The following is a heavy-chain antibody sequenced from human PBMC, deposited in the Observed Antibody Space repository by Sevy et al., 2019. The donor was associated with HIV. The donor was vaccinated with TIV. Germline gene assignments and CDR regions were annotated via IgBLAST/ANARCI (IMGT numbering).Heavy chain of an antibody. V-gene: IGHV3-15*01. Sequence: GGSLRLSCAASGFTFSNAWMSWVRQAPGKGLEWVGRIKSKTDGGTTDYAAPVKGRFTISRDDSKNTLYLQMNSLKTEDTAVYYCTTYLVSGWTNKLFDYWGQGTLVTVSS. CDR2: IKSKTDGGTT. CDR1: GFTFSNAW. D-gene: IGHD6-19*01. J-gene: IGHJ4*02. CDR3: TTYLVSGWTNKLFDY.